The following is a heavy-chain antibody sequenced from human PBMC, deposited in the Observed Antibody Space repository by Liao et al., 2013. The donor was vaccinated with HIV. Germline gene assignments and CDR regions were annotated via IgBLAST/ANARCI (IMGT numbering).Heavy chain of an antibody. CDR2: INHSGST. D-gene: IGHD3-3*01. J-gene: IGHJ6*03. V-gene: IGHV4-59*12. CDR1: GGSISSFY. CDR3: ARGLAIFGVVIMRYYYYYMDV. Sequence: QVQLQESGPGLVKPSETLSLTCTVSGGSISSFYWSWIRQPAGKGLEWIGEINHSGSTNYNPSLKSRVTISVDTSKNQFSLKLSSVTAADTAVYYCARGLAIFGVVIMRYYYYYMDVWGKGTTVTVSS.